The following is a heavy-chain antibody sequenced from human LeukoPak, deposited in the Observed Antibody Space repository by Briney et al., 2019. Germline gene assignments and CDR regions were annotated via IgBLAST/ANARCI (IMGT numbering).Heavy chain of an antibody. Sequence: GRSLRLSCAASGFTFSSYGMHWVRQAPGKGLEWVAVIWYDGSNKYYADSVKGRFTISRDNSKNTLYLQMNSLRAEDTAVYYCARGKKNIVGDYYGMDVWGQGTTVTVSS. V-gene: IGHV3-33*01. J-gene: IGHJ6*02. CDR3: ARGKKNIVGDYYGMDV. CDR1: GFTFSSYG. D-gene: IGHD2/OR15-2a*01. CDR2: IWYDGSNK.